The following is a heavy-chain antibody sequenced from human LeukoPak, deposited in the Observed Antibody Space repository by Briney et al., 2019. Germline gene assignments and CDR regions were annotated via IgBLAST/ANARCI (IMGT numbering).Heavy chain of an antibody. CDR2: IWYDGSNK. CDR3: ARGTNYYDSSGYYFDY. Sequence: GRSLRLSCAASGFTFSSYGMHWVRQAPGKGLEWVAVIWYDGSNKYYADSVKGRFTISRDNTKNTLYLQMNSLRAEDTAVYYCARGTNYYDSSGYYFDYWGQGTLVTVSS. D-gene: IGHD3-22*01. CDR1: GFTFSSYG. J-gene: IGHJ4*02. V-gene: IGHV3-33*01.